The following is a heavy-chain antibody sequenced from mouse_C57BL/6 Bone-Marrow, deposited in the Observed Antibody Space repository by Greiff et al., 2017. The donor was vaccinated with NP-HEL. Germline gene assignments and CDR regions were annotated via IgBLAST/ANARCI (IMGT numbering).Heavy chain of an antibody. CDR3: ARQGWLLPCDD. V-gene: IGHV1-52*01. CDR1: GYTFTSYW. Sequence: QVQLQQPGAELVRPGSSVKLSCKASGYTFTSYWMHWVKQRPIQGLEWIGNIDPSDSETHYNQKFKDKATLTVDQSSSTAYMQLSSLTSEDSAVYYCARQGWLLPCDDWGQGTTLTVSS. D-gene: IGHD2-3*01. J-gene: IGHJ2*01. CDR2: IDPSDSET.